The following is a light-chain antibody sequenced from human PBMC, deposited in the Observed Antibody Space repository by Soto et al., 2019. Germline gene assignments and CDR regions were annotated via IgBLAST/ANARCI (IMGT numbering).Light chain of an antibody. J-gene: IGKJ1*01. CDR2: DAS. Sequence: DIQMTQSPSTLSASVGDRVTITCRASQSISSWLAWYQQKPGTAPKVLIYDASSLQSGVPSRFSGSGSGTEFTLTISSLQPDDFATYYCQHYNNYSEAFGQGTKVDIK. CDR3: QHYNNYSEA. CDR1: QSISSW. V-gene: IGKV1-5*01.